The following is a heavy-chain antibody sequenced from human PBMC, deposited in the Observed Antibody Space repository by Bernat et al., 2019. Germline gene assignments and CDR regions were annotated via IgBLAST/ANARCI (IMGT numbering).Heavy chain of an antibody. Sequence: QVQLQQWGAGLLKPSEILSLTCAVYGGSFSGYYWSWIRQPPGKGLEWIGEINHSGSTNYNPSLKSRVTISVDTSKNQFSLKLSSVTAADTAVYYCARGPTHTAMVTLYYYYGMDVWGQGTTVTVSS. V-gene: IGHV4-34*01. CDR3: ARGPTHTAMVTLYYYYGMDV. CDR2: INHSGST. D-gene: IGHD5-18*01. J-gene: IGHJ6*02. CDR1: GGSFSGYY.